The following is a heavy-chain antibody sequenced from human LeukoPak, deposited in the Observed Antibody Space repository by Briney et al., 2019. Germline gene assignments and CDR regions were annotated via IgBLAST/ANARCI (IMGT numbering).Heavy chain of an antibody. CDR3: ARDKYFYDSSASIRFDY. D-gene: IGHD3-22*01. CDR2: INPTGSST. CDR1: GYSFTSHY. J-gene: IGHJ4*02. V-gene: IGHV1-46*01. Sequence: ASVKVSCKASGYSFTSHYMHWVRQAPGQGLEWLGLINPTGSSTLYAQKFQGRVTMTRDMSTTTDYMELSSLRSDDTAVYYCARDKYFYDSSASIRFDYWGPGTLVTASS.